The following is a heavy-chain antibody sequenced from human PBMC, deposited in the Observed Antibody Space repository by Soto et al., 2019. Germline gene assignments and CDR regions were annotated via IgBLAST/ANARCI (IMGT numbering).Heavy chain of an antibody. CDR2: IIPIFGTA. CDR1: GGTFSSYA. Sequence: SVKVSCKASGGTFSSYAISWVRQAPGQGLEWMGGIIPIFGTANYAQKFQGRVTITADESTSTAYMGLSSLRSEDTAVYYCARAPFSGYYLDYWGQGTLVTVSS. CDR3: ARAPFSGYYLDY. J-gene: IGHJ4*02. V-gene: IGHV1-69*13. D-gene: IGHD3-22*01.